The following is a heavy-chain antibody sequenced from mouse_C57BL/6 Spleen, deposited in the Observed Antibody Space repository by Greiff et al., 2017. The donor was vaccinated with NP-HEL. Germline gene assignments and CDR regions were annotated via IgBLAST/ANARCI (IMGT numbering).Heavy chain of an antibody. V-gene: IGHV1-52*01. Sequence: QVQLQQPGAELVRPGSSVKLSCKASGYTFTSYWMHWVKQRPIQGLEWIGNIDPSDSETHYNQKFKDKATLTVDKSSSTAYMQLSSLTSEDSAVYYCARSALRPLFDDWGQGTTLTVSS. CDR2: IDPSDSET. CDR3: ARSALRPLFDD. J-gene: IGHJ2*01. D-gene: IGHD3-2*02. CDR1: GYTFTSYW.